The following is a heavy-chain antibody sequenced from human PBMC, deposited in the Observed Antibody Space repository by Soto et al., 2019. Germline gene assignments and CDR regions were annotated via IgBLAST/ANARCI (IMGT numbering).Heavy chain of an antibody. Sequence: ASVKVSCKASGYTFTGYYMHWVRQAPGQGLEWMGWINPNSGGTNYAQKFQGRVTMTRDTSISTAYMELSRLRSDDTAVYYCARDPSSGTSIAALDGFDYWGQGTLVTV. CDR3: ARDPSSGTSIAALDGFDY. J-gene: IGHJ4*02. D-gene: IGHD6-6*01. CDR1: GYTFTGYY. V-gene: IGHV1-2*02. CDR2: INPNSGGT.